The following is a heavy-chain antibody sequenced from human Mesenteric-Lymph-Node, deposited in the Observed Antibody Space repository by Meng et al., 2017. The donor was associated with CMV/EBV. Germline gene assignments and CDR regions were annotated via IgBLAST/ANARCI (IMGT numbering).Heavy chain of an antibody. D-gene: IGHD3-22*01. CDR3: AREFAISNYYDSSGYYLFDP. V-gene: IGHV3-23*01. Sequence: GGSLRLSCAASGFTFSSYAMSWVRQAPGKGLEWVSAISGSGGSTYYADSVKGRFTISRDNSKNTLYLQMNSLRAEDTAVYYCAREFAISNYYDSSGYYLFDPWGQGTLVTVSS. CDR2: ISGSGGST. CDR1: GFTFSSYA. J-gene: IGHJ5*02.